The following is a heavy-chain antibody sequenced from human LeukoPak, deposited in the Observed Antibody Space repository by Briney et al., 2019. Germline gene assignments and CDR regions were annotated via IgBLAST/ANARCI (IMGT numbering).Heavy chain of an antibody. CDR3: ARELKGGAGSYYFDY. Sequence: SETLSLTCTVSGGSISSYYWSWIRQPPGKGLEWIGYIYYSGSTNYNPSLKSRVTISVDTSKNQFSLKLSSVTAADTAVYYCARELKGGAGSYYFDYWGQGTLVTVSS. CDR1: GGSISSYY. D-gene: IGHD3-10*01. J-gene: IGHJ4*02. CDR2: IYYSGST. V-gene: IGHV4-59*01.